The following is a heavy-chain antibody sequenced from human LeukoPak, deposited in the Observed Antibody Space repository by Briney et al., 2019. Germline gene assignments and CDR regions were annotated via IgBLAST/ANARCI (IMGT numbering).Heavy chain of an antibody. CDR2: ISSTTSYI. V-gene: IGHV3-21*01. D-gene: IGHD4-23*01. CDR3: ARHDYGGNSGDY. Sequence: PGGSLRLSCAASGFIFNTYSMNWVRQAPGKGLEWVSSISSTTSYIFYADSVKGRFTISRDNAKNSLYLQMTSLRAEDTAVYYCARHDYGGNSGDYWGQGTLVTVSS. J-gene: IGHJ4*02. CDR1: GFIFNTYS.